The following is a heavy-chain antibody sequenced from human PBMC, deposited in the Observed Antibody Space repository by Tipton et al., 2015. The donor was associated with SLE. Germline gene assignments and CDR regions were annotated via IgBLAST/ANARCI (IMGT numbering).Heavy chain of an antibody. Sequence: TLSLTCTVSGGSISSGSYYWSWIRQPAGKGLEWIGRIYTSGSTNYNPSLKSRVTISVDTSKNQFSLKLSSVTAADTAVYYCARGLIAARFGYWGQGTLVTVSS. J-gene: IGHJ4*02. D-gene: IGHD6-6*01. V-gene: IGHV4-61*02. CDR1: GGSISSGSYY. CDR3: ARGLIAARFGY. CDR2: IYTSGST.